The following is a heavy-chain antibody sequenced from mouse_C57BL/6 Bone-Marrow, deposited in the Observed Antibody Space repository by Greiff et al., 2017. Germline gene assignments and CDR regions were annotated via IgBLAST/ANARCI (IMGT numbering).Heavy chain of an antibody. CDR1: GYTFTSYG. CDR3: ARGPITTVVEAFAY. Sequence: QVHVKQSGAELARPGASVKLSCKASGYTFTSYGISWVKQRTGQGLEWIGEIYPRSGNTYYNEKFKGKATLTADKSSSTAYMELRSLTSEDSAVYFCARGPITTVVEAFAYWGQGTLVTVSA. V-gene: IGHV1-81*01. D-gene: IGHD1-1*01. J-gene: IGHJ3*01. CDR2: IYPRSGNT.